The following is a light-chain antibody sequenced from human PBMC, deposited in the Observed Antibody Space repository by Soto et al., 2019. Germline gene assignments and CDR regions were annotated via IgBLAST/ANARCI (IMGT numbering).Light chain of an antibody. CDR1: SSDVGSYNL. CDR3: CSYAGSSTLYV. CDR2: EGS. Sequence: QSVLTQPASVSGSPGQSITISCTGTSSDVGSYNLVSWYQQHPGKAPKLMIYEGSKRPSGVSNRFSGSKSCNTASLTISGLQAEDEADYYCCSYAGSSTLYVFGTGTKVTVL. J-gene: IGLJ1*01. V-gene: IGLV2-23*01.